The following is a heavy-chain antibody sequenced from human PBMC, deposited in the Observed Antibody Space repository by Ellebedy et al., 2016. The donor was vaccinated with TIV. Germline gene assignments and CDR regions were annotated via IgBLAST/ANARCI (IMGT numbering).Heavy chain of an antibody. CDR3: ARDPGPLSPIKGYYYYYMDV. Sequence: GESLKISXAASGFTFSSYALSWVRQAPGKGLDWVSAISGSGDLTFYADSVKGRFTISRDNSKNTLYLQMNSLRAEDTAVYYCARDPGPLSPIKGYYYYYMDVWGKGTTVTVSS. V-gene: IGHV3-23*01. D-gene: IGHD5/OR15-5a*01. CDR2: ISGSGDLT. J-gene: IGHJ6*03. CDR1: GFTFSSYA.